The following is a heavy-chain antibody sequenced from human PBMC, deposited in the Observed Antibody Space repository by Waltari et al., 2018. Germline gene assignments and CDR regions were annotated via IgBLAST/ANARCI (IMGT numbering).Heavy chain of an antibody. CDR2: IRYDGSNK. CDR1: GFTFSSYG. Sequence: QVQLVESGGGVVQPGGARRLSCAASGFTFSSYGMHWVRQAPGKGLEWVAFIRYDGSNKYYADSVKGRFTISRDNSKNTLYLQMNSLRAEDTAVYYCAKDPNSYYYYMDVWGKGTTVTVSS. V-gene: IGHV3-30*02. J-gene: IGHJ6*03. CDR3: AKDPNSYYYYMDV.